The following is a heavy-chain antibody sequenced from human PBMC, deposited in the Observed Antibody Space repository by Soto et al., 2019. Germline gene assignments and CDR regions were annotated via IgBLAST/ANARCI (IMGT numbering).Heavy chain of an antibody. V-gene: IGHV1-69*01. CDR3: ARDLLRPRRQLGPPDLDYYYYYGMDV. Sequence: QVQLVQSGAEVKKPGSSVKVSCTASGGTFSSYAISWVRQAPGQGLEWMGGIIPIFGTANYAQKFQGRVTITADESTSTAYMELSSLRSEDTAVYYCARDLLRPRRQLGPPDLDYYYYYGMDVWGQGTTVTVSS. CDR2: IIPIFGTA. J-gene: IGHJ6*02. CDR1: GGTFSSYA. D-gene: IGHD1-1*01.